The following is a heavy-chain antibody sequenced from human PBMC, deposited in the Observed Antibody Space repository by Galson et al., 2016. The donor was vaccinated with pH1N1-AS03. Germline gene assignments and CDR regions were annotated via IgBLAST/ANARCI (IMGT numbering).Heavy chain of an antibody. CDR2: IFARDSDT. J-gene: IGHJ4*02. Sequence: QSGAEVKKPGEPLTISCKGSGYTFTNYWTAWVRQMPGKGLEWMGPIFARDSDTRYSPSFQGQVTISADKSINTAYLPWSSLKASGTAMYYCARATGTAGGVDYWGQGTLVSVSS. D-gene: IGHD1-1*01. CDR3: ARATGTAGGVDY. CDR1: GYTFTNYW. V-gene: IGHV5-51*01.